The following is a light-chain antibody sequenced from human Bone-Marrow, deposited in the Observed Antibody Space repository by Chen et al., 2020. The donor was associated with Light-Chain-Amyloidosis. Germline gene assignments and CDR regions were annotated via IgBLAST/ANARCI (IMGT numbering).Light chain of an antibody. J-gene: IGLJ2*01. Sequence: SYELTQPPYVSVSPGQTASITRSGDDLPKKYAYWYQQKPGQAPLLVIHRDTERPSGISERFSGSSSGTTATLTSSGVQAEDEADYHCQSADSSGTYEVIFGGGTKLTVL. CDR1: DLPKKY. CDR3: QSADSSGTYEVI. CDR2: RDT. V-gene: IGLV3-25*03.